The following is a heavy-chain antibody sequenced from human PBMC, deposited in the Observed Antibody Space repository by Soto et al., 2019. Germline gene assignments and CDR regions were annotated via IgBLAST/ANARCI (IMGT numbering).Heavy chain of an antibody. J-gene: IGHJ6*02. D-gene: IGHD5-18*01. Sequence: ASVNVSCKASGGTFSSYAISWVRQAPGQGLEWMGRIIPILGIANYAQKFQGRVTITADKSTSTAYMELSSLRSEDTAVYYCARDGRRGYSYGYSDYYYGMDVWGQGTTVTVSS. V-gene: IGHV1-69*04. CDR3: ARDGRRGYSYGYSDYYYGMDV. CDR1: GGTFSSYA. CDR2: IIPILGIA.